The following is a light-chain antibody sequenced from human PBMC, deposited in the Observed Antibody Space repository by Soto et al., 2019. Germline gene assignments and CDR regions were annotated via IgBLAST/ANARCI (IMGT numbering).Light chain of an antibody. J-gene: IGKJ5*01. V-gene: IGKV3-15*01. Sequence: MMMTQSPATLSVAPGERVTLSCSTIHSVNSHVAWYQQKPGQAPRLLLYGASTRATGIPVRFSGSGFGTEFTLTISSLQSEDFAVYYCQQYKNWPLFGQGTRLEI. CDR3: QQYKNWPL. CDR1: HSVNSH. CDR2: GAS.